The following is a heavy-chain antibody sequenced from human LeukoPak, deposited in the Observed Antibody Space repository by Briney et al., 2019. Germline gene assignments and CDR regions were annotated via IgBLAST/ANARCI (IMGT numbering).Heavy chain of an antibody. V-gene: IGHV5-51*01. CDR2: IYPGDSDT. CDR1: GYSFSSYW. D-gene: IGHD4-23*01. J-gene: IGHJ4*02. CDR3: ARRDYGGKHFDY. Sequence: GESLKISCQGSGYSFSSYWITWVRQMPGKGLEWMGIIYPGDSDTKYGPSFQGQVTISADKSISTAYLQWGSLKASDTAMYYCARRDYGGKHFDYWGQGTLVTVSS.